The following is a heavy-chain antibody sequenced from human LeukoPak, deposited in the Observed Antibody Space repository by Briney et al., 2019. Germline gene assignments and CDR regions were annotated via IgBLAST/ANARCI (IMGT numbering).Heavy chain of an antibody. CDR2: ISGNNGNT. D-gene: IGHD3-10*01. Sequence: ASVKVSCKASGYTFPSYAISWVRPAPGQGLEWMGWISGNNGNTNYAQKLQGRVTMTTDTSTNTAYMELRSLRSDDTAVYYCAREGSASSGPNDYWGQGTLVTVSS. V-gene: IGHV1-18*01. J-gene: IGHJ4*02. CDR1: GYTFPSYA. CDR3: AREGSASSGPNDY.